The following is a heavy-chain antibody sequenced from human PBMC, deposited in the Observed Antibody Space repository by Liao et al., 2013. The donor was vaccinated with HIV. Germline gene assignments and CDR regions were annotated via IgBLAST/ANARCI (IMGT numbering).Heavy chain of an antibody. J-gene: IGHJ4*03. CDR2: IYSQVGAP. Sequence: QMQLQESGPGLVKPSQTLSLTCSVSGGSISSDSYSWSWIRQPAGKGLEWIGRIYSQVGAPTTTPSLLSRVTMSIDTSSYQFSLRLTSVDAADTAVYFCARESRSPYYGSGLISFYFDYWAEGAWSPSPQ. D-gene: IGHD3-10*01. CDR3: ARESRSPYYGSGLISFYFDY. V-gene: IGHV4-61*02. CDR1: GGSISSDSYS.